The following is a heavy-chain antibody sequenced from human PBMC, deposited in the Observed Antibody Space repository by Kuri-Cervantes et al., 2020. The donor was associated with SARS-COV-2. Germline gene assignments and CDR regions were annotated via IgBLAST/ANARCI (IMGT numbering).Heavy chain of an antibody. V-gene: IGHV1-2*05. CDR3: ARGYPTAFTMVRGAYGMDV. CDR2: INPNSGGT. CDR1: GYTLTDYY. J-gene: IGHJ6*02. D-gene: IGHD3-10*01. Sequence: GESLKISCKASGYTLTDYYMHWVRQAPGQGLEWMGRINPNSGGTNYAQKFQGRVTMIRDTSISTAYMELSRLRSDDTVVYYCARGYPTAFTMVRGAYGMDVWGQGTTVTVSS.